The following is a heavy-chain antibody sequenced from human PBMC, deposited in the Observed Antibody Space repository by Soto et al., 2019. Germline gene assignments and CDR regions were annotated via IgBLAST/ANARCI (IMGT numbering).Heavy chain of an antibody. CDR1: GFTFSDYY. CDR3: ASALGTAPRTYSSGTNWFDP. Sequence: PGGSLTLSCLASGFTFSDYYMSWIRQAPGKGLEWVSYISSSGSTIYYADTVKGRFTISRDNAKNSLYLQMNSLRAEDAAVYYCASALGTAPRTYSSGTNWFDPWGQGTLVTVSS. J-gene: IGHJ5*02. CDR2: ISSSGSTI. D-gene: IGHD6-19*01. V-gene: IGHV3-11*01.